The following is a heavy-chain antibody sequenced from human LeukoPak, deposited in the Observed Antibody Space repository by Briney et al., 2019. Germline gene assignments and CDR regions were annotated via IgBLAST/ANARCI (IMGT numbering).Heavy chain of an antibody. Sequence: XRQAPGXXXXGVSAISGSGGSIGXADSVKGRFTISRDNXKNXLYLQMNSLRAEDTALYYCXXXXXXXAXXPXYWGQGXLXTVSS. CDR3: XXXXXXXAXXPXY. V-gene: IGHV3-9*01. J-gene: IGHJ4*02. CDR2: ISGSGGSI.